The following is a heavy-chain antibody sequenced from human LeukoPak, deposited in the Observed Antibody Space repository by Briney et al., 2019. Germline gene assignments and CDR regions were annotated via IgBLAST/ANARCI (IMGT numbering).Heavy chain of an antibody. CDR3: ARDAELPSSSDHYYYYYMDV. V-gene: IGHV3-23*01. D-gene: IGHD6-6*01. CDR2: INNGAGDT. J-gene: IGHJ6*03. CDR1: GFIFTDYA. Sequence: GGSLRLSCQASGFIFTDYAMSWVRQAPGKGVEWVSSINNGAGDTFFADSVKGRFTISRDDSRGMVYLQMNSLTAEDTAVYYCARDAELPSSSDHYYYYYMDVWGKGTTVTVSS.